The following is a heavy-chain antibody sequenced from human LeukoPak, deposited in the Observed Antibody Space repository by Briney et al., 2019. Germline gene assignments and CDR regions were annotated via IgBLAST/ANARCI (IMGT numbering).Heavy chain of an antibody. J-gene: IGHJ6*03. Sequence: SETLSLTCAVYGGSFSGYYWSWIRQPPGKGLEWIGEINHSESTNYNPSLKSRVTISVDTSKNQFSLKLSSVTAADTAVYYCARALGGYYYDSSGYYSSYYYYMDVWGKGTTVTVSS. CDR1: GGSFSGYY. D-gene: IGHD3-22*01. CDR2: INHSEST. V-gene: IGHV4-34*01. CDR3: ARALGGYYYDSSGYYSSYYYYMDV.